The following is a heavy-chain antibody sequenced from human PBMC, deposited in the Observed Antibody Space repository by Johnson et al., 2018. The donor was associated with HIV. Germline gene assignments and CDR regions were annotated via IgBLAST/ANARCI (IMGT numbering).Heavy chain of an antibody. J-gene: IGHJ3*02. V-gene: IGHV3-11*04. CDR1: GFSFSDYY. CDR3: TTSTGWLRPTDAFDI. CDR2: ISSSGRTI. Sequence: QVQVVESGGGLVKPGGSLRLSCAASGFSFSDYYMSWIRQAPGKGLEWVSYISSSGRTIYYADSVKGRFTISRDNAENSLYLQMNSLRADDTAVYFCTTSTGWLRPTDAFDIWGQGTMVTVSS. D-gene: IGHD5-24*01.